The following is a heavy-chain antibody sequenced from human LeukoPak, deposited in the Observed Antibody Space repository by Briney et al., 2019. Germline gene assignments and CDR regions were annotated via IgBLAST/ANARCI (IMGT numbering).Heavy chain of an antibody. J-gene: IGHJ6*03. V-gene: IGHV4-59*12. CDR3: ARGTNYYYMDV. CDR1: GGSISSYY. Sequence: SETLSLTCTVSGGSISSYYWSWIRQPPGKGLEWIGYIYYSGSTNYNPSLKSRVTISVDTSKNQFSLKLSSVTAADTAVYYCARGTNYYYMDVWDKGTTVTVSS. D-gene: IGHD1-7*01. CDR2: IYYSGST.